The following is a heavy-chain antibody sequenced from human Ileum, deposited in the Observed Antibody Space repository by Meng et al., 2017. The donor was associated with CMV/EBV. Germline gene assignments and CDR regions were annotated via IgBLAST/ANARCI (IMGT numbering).Heavy chain of an antibody. Sequence: LSLTCAVYDGSFSGYYWTWIRQSPGKRLEWIGEINHRAITQYNPSLKSRVTISVDTSKNQLSLRLSSVTAADTAVYYCARENWIDGYWGQGTLVTVSS. CDR3: ARENWIDGY. D-gene: IGHD1-1*01. J-gene: IGHJ4*02. CDR1: DGSFSGYY. CDR2: INHRAIT. V-gene: IGHV4-34*01.